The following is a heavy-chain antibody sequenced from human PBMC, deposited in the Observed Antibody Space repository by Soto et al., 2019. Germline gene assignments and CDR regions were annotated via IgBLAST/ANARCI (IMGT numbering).Heavy chain of an antibody. CDR1: GFTFSSYA. D-gene: IGHD6-19*01. J-gene: IGHJ4*02. CDR2: ISYDGSNK. Sequence: GGSLRLSCAASGFTFSSYAMHWVRQAPGKGLEWVAVISYDGSNKYYADSVKGRFTISRDNSKNTLYLQMNSLRAEDTAVYYCARDSLQWLVQRAASRGGRPLVYWGQGTLVTVSS. CDR3: ARDSLQWLVQRAASRGGRPLVY. V-gene: IGHV3-30-3*01.